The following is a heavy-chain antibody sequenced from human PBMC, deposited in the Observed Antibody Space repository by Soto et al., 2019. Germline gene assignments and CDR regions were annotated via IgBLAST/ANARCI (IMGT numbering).Heavy chain of an antibody. V-gene: IGHV1-2*02. CDR2: INPNRGGT. J-gene: IGHJ4*02. CDR3: ASFSLDNTAMVH. CDR1: GYTFTGYY. D-gene: IGHD5-18*01. Sequence: QVQLVQSGAEVKKPGASVKVSCKASGYTFTGYYMHWVRQAPGQGLEWMGWINPNRGGTNYAQKFQGRVTMTRDTSISTAYRELSRLRADDTAVYYCASFSLDNTAMVHWGQGTLVTVSS.